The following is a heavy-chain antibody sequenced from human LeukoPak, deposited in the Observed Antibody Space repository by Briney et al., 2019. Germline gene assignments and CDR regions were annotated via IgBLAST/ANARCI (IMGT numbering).Heavy chain of an antibody. J-gene: IGHJ3*02. CDR1: GDSISSYY. Sequence: SETLSLTCTVSGDSISSYYWSWIRQPPGKGLEWIGYIYYSGSTNYSPSLKSRVTISVDTSKNQFSLKLSSVTAADTAVYYCARGGSGWEEDSFEIWGQGTMVTVSS. D-gene: IGHD6-19*01. V-gene: IGHV4-59*01. CDR2: IYYSGST. CDR3: ARGGSGWEEDSFEI.